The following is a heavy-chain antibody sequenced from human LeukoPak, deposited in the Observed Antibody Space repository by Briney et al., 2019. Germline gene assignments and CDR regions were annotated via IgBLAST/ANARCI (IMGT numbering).Heavy chain of an antibody. CDR2: ISYDGSNK. Sequence: GRSLRLSCAASGFTFSSYAMHWVRQAPGKGLEWVAVISYDGSNKYYADSVKGRFTISRDNSKNTLYLQMNSLRAEDTAVYYCASADTDGGYYYYYGMDVWGQGTTVTVSS. D-gene: IGHD3-10*01. J-gene: IGHJ6*02. V-gene: IGHV3-30-3*01. CDR1: GFTFSSYA. CDR3: ASADTDGGYYYYYGMDV.